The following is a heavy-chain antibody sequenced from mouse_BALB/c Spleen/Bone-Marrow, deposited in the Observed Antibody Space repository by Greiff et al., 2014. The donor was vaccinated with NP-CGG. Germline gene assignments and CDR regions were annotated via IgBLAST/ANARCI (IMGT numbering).Heavy chain of an antibody. D-gene: IGHD2-1*01. V-gene: IGHV3-1*02. CDR2: IYYSGST. J-gene: IGHJ3*01. CDR3: ARRGIYYGNYVFAY. Sequence: EVQLQQSGPDLVKPSQSLSLTCTVTGYSIASGYSWHWIRQFPGNKLEWMGYIYYSGSTNYNPSLKSRISITRDTSKNQFFLQLNSVSTEDTATYYCARRGIYYGNYVFAYWGQGTLVTVSA. CDR1: GYSIASGYS.